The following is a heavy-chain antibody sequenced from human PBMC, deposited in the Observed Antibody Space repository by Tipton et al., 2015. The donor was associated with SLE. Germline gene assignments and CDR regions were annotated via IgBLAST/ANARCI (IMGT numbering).Heavy chain of an antibody. CDR3: ARSEWELYYFDY. V-gene: IGHV3-74*01. CDR2: INTDGSST. CDR1: GFTFSSYW. J-gene: IGHJ4*02. Sequence: SLRLSCAASGFTFSSYWMHWVRQAPGKGLVWVSRINTDGSSTSYADSVKGRFTISRDNAKNTLYLQMNSLRAEDTAVYYCARSEWELYYFDYWGQGILVTVSS. D-gene: IGHD1-26*01.